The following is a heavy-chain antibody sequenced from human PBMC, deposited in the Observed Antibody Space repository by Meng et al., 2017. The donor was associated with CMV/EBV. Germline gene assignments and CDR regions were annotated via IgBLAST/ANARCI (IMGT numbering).Heavy chain of an antibody. D-gene: IGHD2-2*03. V-gene: IGHV1-2*06. CDR3: TRSWIDSFTPDFDY. CDR2: INPNSAGT. CDR1: GYSFFGHY. J-gene: IGHJ4*02. Sequence: QGQVVQYGSEVKKPGASVKVSCKASGYSFFGHYIHWVRQAPGQGLEWMGRINPNSAGTNYVEKFQGRVTMTRDTSNNIVYMELTRLTSDDTAVYYCTRSWIDSFTPDFDYWGQGTLVTVSS.